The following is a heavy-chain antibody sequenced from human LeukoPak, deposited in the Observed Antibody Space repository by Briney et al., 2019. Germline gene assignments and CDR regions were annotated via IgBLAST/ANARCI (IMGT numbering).Heavy chain of an antibody. CDR1: GFTFSSYS. CDR2: ISSDSYYI. J-gene: IGHJ4*02. Sequence: GGSLRLSCAASGFTFSSYSMNWVRQAPGKGLEWVSAISSDSYYIYYADSMQGRFIISRDNAKNLLYLQMNSLRAEDTAVYYCARDRSRVSDYWGQGTLVTVSS. CDR3: ARDRSRVSDY. V-gene: IGHV3-21*01.